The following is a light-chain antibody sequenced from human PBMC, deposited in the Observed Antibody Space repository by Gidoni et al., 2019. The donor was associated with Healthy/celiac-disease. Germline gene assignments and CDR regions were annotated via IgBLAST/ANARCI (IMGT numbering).Light chain of an antibody. J-gene: IGLJ1*01. V-gene: IGLV1-44*01. CDR3: AAWDDSLNGHYV. CDR2: SNN. Sequence: QSVLTQPPSASGTPGPRVTIPCSGSSSNIGSNTVNWYQQLPGTAPKLLIYSNNQRPSGVPDRFSGSTSGTSASLAISGLQSEDEADYYCAAWDDSLNGHYVFGTGTKVTVL. CDR1: SSNIGSNT.